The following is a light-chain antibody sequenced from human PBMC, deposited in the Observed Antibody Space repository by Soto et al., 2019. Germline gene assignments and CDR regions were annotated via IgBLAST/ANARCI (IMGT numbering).Light chain of an antibody. V-gene: IGKV3D-15*01. CDR3: QQYNNWPQT. CDR2: GAS. J-gene: IGKJ1*01. Sequence: EIVMTQSPATLSLSPGERSTLSCMASQSVSSNLAWYQQKPGQAPRLLIYGASTRATGIPARFSGSGSGTEFTLTISSLQSEDFAVYYCQQYNNWPQTFGQGTKVDNK. CDR1: QSVSSN.